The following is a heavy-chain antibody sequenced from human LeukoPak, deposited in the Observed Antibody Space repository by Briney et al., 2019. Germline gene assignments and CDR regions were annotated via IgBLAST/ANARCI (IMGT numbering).Heavy chain of an antibody. Sequence: PSETLSLTCAVYGGSFSGYYWSWIRQPPGKRQEWIGEINHSGSTNYNPSPKSRVTISVDTSKNQFSLKLSSVTAADTAVYYCASEGYSSSSGSLADYWGQGTLVTVSS. CDR2: INHSGST. CDR1: GGSFSGYY. D-gene: IGHD6-6*01. J-gene: IGHJ4*02. V-gene: IGHV4-34*01. CDR3: ASEGYSSSSGSLADY.